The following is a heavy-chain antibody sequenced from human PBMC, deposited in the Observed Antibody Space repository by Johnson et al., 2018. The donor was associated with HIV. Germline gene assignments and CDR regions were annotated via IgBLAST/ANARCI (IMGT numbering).Heavy chain of an antibody. Sequence: VQLVESGGGLVQPGGSLRLSCAASGFTFNDYYMSWIRQAPGKGLEWVSYISSSGSTRYYADSVKGRFTISRDSAKNSLYLQMNSLRAEDTAVYYCSRDQITAVGNDAFDIWGQGTMVTVSS. V-gene: IGHV3-11*04. D-gene: IGHD6-19*01. CDR2: ISSSGSTR. J-gene: IGHJ3*02. CDR3: SRDQITAVGNDAFDI. CDR1: GFTFNDYY.